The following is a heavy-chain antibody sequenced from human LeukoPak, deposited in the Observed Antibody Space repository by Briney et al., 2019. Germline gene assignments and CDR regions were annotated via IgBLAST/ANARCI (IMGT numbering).Heavy chain of an antibody. V-gene: IGHV1-2*02. CDR2: INPNSGGT. Sequence: ASVKVSCKASGYTFTGYYMHWVRQAPGQGLEWMGWINPNSGGTNYAQKFQGRVTMTRDTSISTAYMELSRLRSDDTAVYYCARGEHVVVVPAAFNSFDYWGQGTLVTVSP. CDR1: GYTFTGYY. CDR3: ARGEHVVVVPAAFNSFDY. J-gene: IGHJ4*02. D-gene: IGHD2-2*01.